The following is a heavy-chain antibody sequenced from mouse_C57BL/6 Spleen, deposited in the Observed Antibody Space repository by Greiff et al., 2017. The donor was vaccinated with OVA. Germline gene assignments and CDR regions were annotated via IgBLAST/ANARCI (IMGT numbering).Heavy chain of an antibody. CDR3: ASELGQGFAY. CDR1: GFSLTSYA. V-gene: IGHV2-9-1*01. Sequence: VQLQESGPGLVAPSQSLSITCTVSGFSLTSYAISWVRQPPGKGLEWLGVIWTGGGTNYYSALKSRLSISKDNTKSQVFLKMNSLQTEDTARYYCASELGQGFAYWGQGTLVTVSA. CDR2: IWTGGGT. J-gene: IGHJ3*01. D-gene: IGHD4-1*01.